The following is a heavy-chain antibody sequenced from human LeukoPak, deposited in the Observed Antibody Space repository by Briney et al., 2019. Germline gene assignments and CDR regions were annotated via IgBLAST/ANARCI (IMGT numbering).Heavy chain of an antibody. CDR1: GNIFTSSY. V-gene: IGHV1-46*01. J-gene: IGHJ4*02. Sequence: ASVKVSCKASGNIFTSSYTHWVRQAPAQGLEWMGVINPRDGTRNYAQKFQGRVTITRDMSTSTVYMDLSSLRSEDTAVYYCATTYCSGGSCYFSRPWSKEYYFDYWGQGTLVTVSS. CDR3: ATTYCSGGSCYFSRPWSKEYYFDY. D-gene: IGHD2-15*01. CDR2: INPRDGTR.